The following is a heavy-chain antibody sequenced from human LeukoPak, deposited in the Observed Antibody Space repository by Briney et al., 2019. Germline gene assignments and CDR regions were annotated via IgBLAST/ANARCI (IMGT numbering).Heavy chain of an antibody. CDR1: GGTFSSYA. CDR2: IIPILGIA. Sequence: GASVKVSCKASGGTFSSYAISWVRQAPGRGRDWMGRIIPILGIANYAQKFQGRVTITADKSTSTAYMELSSLRSEDTAVYYCARERGYCSGGSCYYAEYFQHWGQGTLVTVSS. V-gene: IGHV1-69*04. D-gene: IGHD2-15*01. CDR3: ARERGYCSGGSCYYAEYFQH. J-gene: IGHJ1*01.